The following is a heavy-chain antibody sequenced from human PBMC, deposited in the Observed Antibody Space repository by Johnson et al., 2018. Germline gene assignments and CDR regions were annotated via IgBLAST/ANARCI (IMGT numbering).Heavy chain of an antibody. J-gene: IGHJ6*02. D-gene: IGHD4-17*01. CDR1: GFTFSSYS. V-gene: IGHV3-30*18. CDR2: ISYDGSNK. Sequence: QVQLVQSGGGVVQPGRSLRLSCAASGFTFSSYSMHWVRQAPGKGLEWVAVISYDGSNKYYADSVKGRFTISRDNAKNSLYLQMNSLRAEDTALYYCAKDFMTPVTYGLPFHYYYGMDVWGQVTTVTVSS. CDR3: AKDFMTPVTYGLPFHYYYGMDV.